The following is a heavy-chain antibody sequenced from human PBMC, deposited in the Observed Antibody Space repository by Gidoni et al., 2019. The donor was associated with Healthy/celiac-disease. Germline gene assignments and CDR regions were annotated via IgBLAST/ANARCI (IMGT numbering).Heavy chain of an antibody. V-gene: IGHV3-30-3*01. CDR1: GFTFRRYA. D-gene: IGHD4-17*01. Sequence: QVQLVESGGGVVQSGRSLRLSCAASGFTFRRYAMHWVRPAPGKGLEWVAVISYDGSNTYYADSVKGRFTISRDNSKNTLYLQMNSLRAEDTAVYYCARVSPPYGGTTYSPESYFDYWGQGTLVTVSS. J-gene: IGHJ4*02. CDR2: ISYDGSNT. CDR3: ARVSPPYGGTTYSPESYFDY.